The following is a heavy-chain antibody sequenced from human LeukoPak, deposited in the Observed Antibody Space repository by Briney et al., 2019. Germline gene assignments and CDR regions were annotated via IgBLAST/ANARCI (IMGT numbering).Heavy chain of an antibody. V-gene: IGHV4-4*02. CDR2: IFHSGST. CDR1: GGSISISSSNW. D-gene: IGHD2-15*01. J-gene: IGHJ4*02. Sequence: SKTLSLTCAVSGGSISISSSNWWSWVPQPPGKGLEWIGEIFHSGSTNYNPSLKSRVTISVATSKNQFSLKLSSVTAADTAVYYCARGGWRLDYWGQGTLVTVSS. CDR3: ARGGWRLDY.